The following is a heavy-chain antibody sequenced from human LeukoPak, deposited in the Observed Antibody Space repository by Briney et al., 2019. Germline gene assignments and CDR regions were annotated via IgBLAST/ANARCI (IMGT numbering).Heavy chain of an antibody. D-gene: IGHD3-16*02. CDR1: GFTFSSYW. V-gene: IGHV3-7*01. CDR3: ATINSAYDYVWGSYRYMAY. Sequence: PGGSLRLSCAASGFTFSSYWMTWVRRAPGKGPEWVAHIKEDESQKYYVDSVKGRFTISRDNAKNSLYLQMNSLRAEDTAVYYCATINSAYDYVWGSYRYMAYWGQGTLVTVSS. CDR2: IKEDESQK. J-gene: IGHJ4*02.